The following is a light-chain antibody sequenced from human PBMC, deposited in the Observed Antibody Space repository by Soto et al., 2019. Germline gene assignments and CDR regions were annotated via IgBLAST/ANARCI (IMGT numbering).Light chain of an antibody. CDR2: AAS. Sequence: IQLTQSPSSLSTSVRDRVAITCRASQGISSYLAWYQQKPGKAPKLLIYAASTLQSGVPSRFSGSGSGTEFTLTISSLKPEDFATYYCQQLNSYPITFGQGTRLEIK. CDR1: QGISSY. CDR3: QQLNSYPIT. J-gene: IGKJ5*01. V-gene: IGKV1-9*01.